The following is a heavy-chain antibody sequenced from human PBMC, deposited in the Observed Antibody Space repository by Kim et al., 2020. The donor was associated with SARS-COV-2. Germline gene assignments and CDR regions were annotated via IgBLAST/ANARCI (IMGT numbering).Heavy chain of an antibody. CDR2: INPNSGGT. V-gene: IGHV1-2*06. J-gene: IGHJ5*02. D-gene: IGHD4-17*01. CDR3: ARDDYGDYVSLGWFDP. CDR1: GYTFTGYY. Sequence: ASVKVSCKASGYTFTGYYMHWVRQAPGQGLEWMGRINPNSGGTNYAQKFQGRVTMTRDTSISTAYMELSRLRSDDTAVYYCARDDYGDYVSLGWFDPWGQGTLVTVSS.